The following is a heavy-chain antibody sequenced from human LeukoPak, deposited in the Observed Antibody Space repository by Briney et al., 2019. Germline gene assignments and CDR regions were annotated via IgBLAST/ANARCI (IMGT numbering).Heavy chain of an antibody. CDR1: GFTFSSYG. CDR3: AKDLYYDILTGFFHYYGMDV. D-gene: IGHD3-9*01. J-gene: IGHJ6*02. Sequence: GRSLRLSCAASGFTFSSYGMHWVRQAPGKGLEWVAVISYDGSNKYYADSVKGRFTISRDNSKNTLYLQMNSLRAEDTAVYYCAKDLYYDILTGFFHYYGMDVWGQGTTVTVS. CDR2: ISYDGSNK. V-gene: IGHV3-30*18.